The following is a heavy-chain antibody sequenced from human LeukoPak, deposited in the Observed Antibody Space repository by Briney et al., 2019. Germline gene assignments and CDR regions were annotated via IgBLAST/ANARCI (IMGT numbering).Heavy chain of an antibody. CDR3: ARDADYGGSPDAFDV. Sequence: PGGSLRLSCAASGFTVSSNHMSWVRQAPGKGLKWVSIIYSGGTTYYADSVKGRFTISRDNSKNTLYLQMNTLRAEDTAVYYCARDADYGGSPDAFDVWGRGTIVIVSS. CDR1: GFTVSSNH. CDR2: IYSGGTT. J-gene: IGHJ3*01. D-gene: IGHD4-23*01. V-gene: IGHV3-53*01.